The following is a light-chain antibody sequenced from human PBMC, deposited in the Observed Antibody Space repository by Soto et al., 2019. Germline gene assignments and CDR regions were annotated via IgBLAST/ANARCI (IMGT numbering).Light chain of an antibody. CDR3: QQTYSTPIT. J-gene: IGKJ5*01. CDR1: QSIYNY. CDR2: AAS. V-gene: IGKV1-39*01. Sequence: DIQMTQSPSSLSASVGDRVTITCRASQSIYNYLNWYQQKPGKAPKLLIYAASTLQSGVPSRFSGSGSGSDFTLTISTLQPEDFATYYCQQTYSTPITFGQGTRLEIK.